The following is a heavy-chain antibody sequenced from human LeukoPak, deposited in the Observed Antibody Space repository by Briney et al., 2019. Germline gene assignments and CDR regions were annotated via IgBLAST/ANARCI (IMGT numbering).Heavy chain of an antibody. CDR1: GGSFSGYY. V-gene: IGHV4-34*01. D-gene: IGHD5-12*01. CDR2: INHSGST. CDR3: ATVPTVDSEFTTAY. J-gene: IGHJ4*02. Sequence: SETLSLTCAVYGGSFSGYYWSWIRQPPGKGPEWIGEINHSGSTNYNPSLKSRVTISVDTSKNQFSLKRSSVTAADTAGYYCATVPTVDSEFTTAYWGQGTLVTVSS.